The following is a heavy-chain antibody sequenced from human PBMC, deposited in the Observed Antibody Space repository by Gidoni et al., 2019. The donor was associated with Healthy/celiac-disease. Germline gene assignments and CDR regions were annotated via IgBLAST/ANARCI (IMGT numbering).Heavy chain of an antibody. CDR1: GFTCSSYI. CDR2: ISSSSSTI. D-gene: IGHD5-12*01. Sequence: EVQLVESVGGLVQPGGSLRLSCASSGFTCSSYIMNWVRQAPGKGLEWASYISSSSSTIYYADSEKGRFTISRDNAKNSLYLQMNSLRDEDTAVYYCARDGADYSGYDYDYWGQGTLVTVSS. J-gene: IGHJ4*02. CDR3: ARDGADYSGYDYDY. V-gene: IGHV3-48*02.